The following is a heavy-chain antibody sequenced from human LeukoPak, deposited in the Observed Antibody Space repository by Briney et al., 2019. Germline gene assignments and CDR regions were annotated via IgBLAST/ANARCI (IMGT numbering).Heavy chain of an antibody. Sequence: GGSLRLSCAASGLIFNNYAMTWVRQAPGKGLEWVSSISGSGGLTYYADSVRGRFTVSGDNSKDTLYLQMNGLRAEDTAVYYCAKDPNGDYVGAFDMWGQGTMVTVSS. D-gene: IGHD4-23*01. V-gene: IGHV3-23*01. CDR1: GLIFNNYA. CDR3: AKDPNGDYVGAFDM. J-gene: IGHJ3*02. CDR2: ISGSGGLT.